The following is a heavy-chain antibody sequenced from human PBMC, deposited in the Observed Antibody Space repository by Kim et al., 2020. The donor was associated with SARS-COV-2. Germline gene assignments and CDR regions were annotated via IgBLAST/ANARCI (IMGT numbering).Heavy chain of an antibody. D-gene: IGHD1-26*01. CDR1: GFTFNTYG. V-gene: IGHV3-30*18. CDR2: IAYDGGTK. Sequence: GGSLRLSCAASGFTFNTYGMTWVRQAPGKGLEWVAVIAYDGGTKYYADSVKGRFTISRDNSKNTLYLQMNSLRIEDTAVYYCAKSFSGSCFVYDYWGQGTLLTVSS. J-gene: IGHJ4*02. CDR3: AKSFSGSCFVYDY.